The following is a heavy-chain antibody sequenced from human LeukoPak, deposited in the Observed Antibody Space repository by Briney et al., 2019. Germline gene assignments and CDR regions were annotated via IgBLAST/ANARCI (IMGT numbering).Heavy chain of an antibody. J-gene: IGHJ6*02. CDR3: ARQEAVDTAMGSRDYYYYYGMDV. Sequence: GESLKISCKGSGYSFTSYWIGWVRQMPGKGLEWTGIIYPGDSDTRYSPSFQGQVTISADKSISTAYLQWSSLKASDTAMYYCARQEAVDTAMGSRDYYYYYGMDVWGQGTTVTVSS. D-gene: IGHD5-18*01. CDR1: GYSFTSYW. CDR2: IYPGDSDT. V-gene: IGHV5-51*01.